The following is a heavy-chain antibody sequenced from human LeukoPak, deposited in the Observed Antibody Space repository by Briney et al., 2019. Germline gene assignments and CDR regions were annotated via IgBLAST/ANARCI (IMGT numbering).Heavy chain of an antibody. CDR2: IYGSGIT. Sequence: SETLSLTCTVSGGSLSNYYWSWVRQPAGKGLEWIGRIYGSGITDYSASLRSRVTMSIDKSQNQFSLKLTSVTAADTAVYYCARDSGTTGEVKFDPWGQGTLVTVSS. CDR3: ARDSGTTGEVKFDP. CDR1: GGSLSNYY. D-gene: IGHD1-7*01. V-gene: IGHV4-4*07. J-gene: IGHJ5*02.